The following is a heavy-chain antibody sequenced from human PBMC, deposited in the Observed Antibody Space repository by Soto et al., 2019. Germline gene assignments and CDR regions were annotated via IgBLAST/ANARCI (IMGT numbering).Heavy chain of an antibody. D-gene: IGHD6-6*01. CDR3: ARQTSIAARSPAFDI. Sequence: GESLKISCKGSGYSFTSYWIGWVRQMPGKGLEWMGIIYPGDSDTRYSPSFQGQVTISADKSISTAYLEWSSLKASDTAMYYCARQTSIAARSPAFDIWGQGTMVTVSS. CDR2: IYPGDSDT. J-gene: IGHJ3*02. CDR1: GYSFTSYW. V-gene: IGHV5-51*01.